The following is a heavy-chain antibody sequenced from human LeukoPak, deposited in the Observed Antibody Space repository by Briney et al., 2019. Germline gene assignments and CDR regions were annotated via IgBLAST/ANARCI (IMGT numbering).Heavy chain of an antibody. CDR3: AKDAISGNSRYDFIYV. Sequence: PGGSLRLSCTASGFRLNLYAMTWVRQAPGKGLEWVSTIDDPSTKYHADSVKGRFTISRDDSKSTLFLQMNSLRVDDTALYFCAKDAISGNSRYDFIYVWGQGTMVIVSS. J-gene: IGHJ3*01. D-gene: IGHD3/OR15-3a*01. V-gene: IGHV3-23*01. CDR1: GFRLNLYA. CDR2: IDDPSTK.